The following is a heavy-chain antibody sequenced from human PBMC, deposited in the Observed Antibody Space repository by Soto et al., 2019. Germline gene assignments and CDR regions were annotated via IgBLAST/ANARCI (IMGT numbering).Heavy chain of an antibody. CDR1: GFTFSLYT. J-gene: IGHJ3*02. Sequence: EVQLVESGGGLVKPGGSLRLACAASGFTFSLYTMTWVRQAPGKGLEWVSSISSSSGFVHYADSMKARFTISRDNSKNTLYLQMNSLRAEDTAVYYCARDRNWNDDAFDIWGQGTMVSVSS. V-gene: IGHV3-21*04. CDR3: ARDRNWNDDAFDI. D-gene: IGHD1-1*01. CDR2: ISSSSGFV.